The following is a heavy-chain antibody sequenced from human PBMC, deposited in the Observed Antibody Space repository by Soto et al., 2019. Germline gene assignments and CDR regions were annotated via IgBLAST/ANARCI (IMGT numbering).Heavy chain of an antibody. D-gene: IGHD6-13*01. CDR3: ARGKRGSSWYRGEEKYYYYGMDV. CDR1: GESFNGYY. Sequence: QVQLQQWGAGLLKPSETLSLTCTAYGESFNGYYWSWIRQPPGKGLEWIGEIHHSGSTNYNPSLKSRVTFSIDTSERQFSLKVRSVTAADTAVYYCARGKRGSSWYRGEEKYYYYGMDVWGQGTPVTVSS. CDR2: IHHSGST. J-gene: IGHJ6*02. V-gene: IGHV4-34*01.